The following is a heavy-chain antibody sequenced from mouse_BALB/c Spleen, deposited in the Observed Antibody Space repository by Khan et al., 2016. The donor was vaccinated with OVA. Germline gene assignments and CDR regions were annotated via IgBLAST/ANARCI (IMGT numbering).Heavy chain of an antibody. CDR3: ARIYGGDFDY. J-gene: IGHJ2*01. Sequence: EVKLLESGPGLVKPSQSLSLTCTVTGYSITSDYAWNWIRQFPGNKLEWMGHISYSGNTKYNPYLKSRISITRDTSKNPFFLQLNSVTTEDTATYYCARIYGGDFDYWGQGTTLTVSS. D-gene: IGHD1-1*01. CDR2: ISYSGNT. CDR1: GYSITSDYA. V-gene: IGHV3-2*02.